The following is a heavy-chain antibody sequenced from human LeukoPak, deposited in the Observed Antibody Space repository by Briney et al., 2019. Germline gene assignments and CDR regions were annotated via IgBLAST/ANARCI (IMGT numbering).Heavy chain of an antibody. J-gene: IGHJ6*03. Sequence: SETLSLTCTVSGGSISSSSYYWGWIRQPPGKGLEWIGSIYYSGSTYYNPSLKSRVTISVDTSKNQFSLKLSSVTAADTAVYYCARVFIGYSYYYYYYMDVWGKGTTVTVSS. CDR2: IYYSGST. D-gene: IGHD5-24*01. CDR1: GGSISSSSYY. CDR3: ARVFIGYSYYYYYYMDV. V-gene: IGHV4-39*01.